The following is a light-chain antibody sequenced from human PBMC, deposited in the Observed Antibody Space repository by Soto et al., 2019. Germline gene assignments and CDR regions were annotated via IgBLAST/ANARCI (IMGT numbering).Light chain of an antibody. Sequence: DVVMTQNQLSLSVAPGQPASISCKSSQSLLHITGETFLFWYLQKPGQSPQLLIYEVSTRVSGVPDRFSGSGSGTDFTLEISRVETDDVGIYYCMQSTQLPPTFGQGTRL. CDR1: QSLLHITGETF. V-gene: IGKV2D-29*02. CDR2: EVS. J-gene: IGKJ5*01. CDR3: MQSTQLPPT.